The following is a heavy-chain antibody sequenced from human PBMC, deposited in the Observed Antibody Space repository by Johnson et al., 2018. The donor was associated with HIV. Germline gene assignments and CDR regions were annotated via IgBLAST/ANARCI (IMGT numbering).Heavy chain of an antibody. CDR2: ISYDGSNQ. V-gene: IGHV3-30*18. Sequence: QVQLVEYGGGLVQPGGSLRLSCEASGFTFRSYWMHWVRQAPGKGLEWVAVISYDGSNQYYADSVKGRFTISSDNSKNTQYLQMNSLRAEATAVYYCAKEQWSSSWINDAFDIWGQGTMVTVSS. J-gene: IGHJ3*02. CDR1: GFTFRSYW. D-gene: IGHD6-13*01. CDR3: AKEQWSSSWINDAFDI.